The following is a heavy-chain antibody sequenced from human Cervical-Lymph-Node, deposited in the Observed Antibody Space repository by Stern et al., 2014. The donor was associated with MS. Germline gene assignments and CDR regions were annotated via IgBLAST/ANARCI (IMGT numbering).Heavy chain of an antibody. CDR2: ISWNSGSI. J-gene: IGHJ4*02. V-gene: IGHV3-9*01. CDR3: ARDYYDSSGYLDY. D-gene: IGHD3-22*01. Sequence: VQLVESGGGLVQPGRSLGLSRAASGFPFDDYGMDWGRQAPGKGLGGVPSISWNSGSIAYADSVKGRFTISRDNTKNSLYLQMNSLRAEDTALYYCARDYYDSSGYLDYWGQGTLVTVSS. CDR1: GFPFDDYG.